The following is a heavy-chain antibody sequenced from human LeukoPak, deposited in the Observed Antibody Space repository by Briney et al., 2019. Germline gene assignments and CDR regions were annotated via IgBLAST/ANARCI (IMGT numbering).Heavy chain of an antibody. Sequence: ASVKVSCKASGYTFTGYYMHWVRPAPGQGLEWMGRINPNSGGTNYAQKFQGRVTMTRDTSISTAYMELSRLRSDDTAVYYCARGWGGEDWFDPWGQGTLVTVSS. V-gene: IGHV1-2*06. D-gene: IGHD3-16*01. J-gene: IGHJ5*02. CDR1: GYTFTGYY. CDR3: ARGWGGEDWFDP. CDR2: INPNSGGT.